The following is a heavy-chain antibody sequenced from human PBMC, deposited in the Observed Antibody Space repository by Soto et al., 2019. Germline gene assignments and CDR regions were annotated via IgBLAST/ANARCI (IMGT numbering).Heavy chain of an antibody. V-gene: IGHV5-10-1*01. D-gene: IGHD3-3*01. CDR2: IDPSDSYT. CDR3: ARLYYDFWSGFNYYYYGMDV. Sequence: PGESLKISCKGSVYSFTSYWISWVRQMPGKGLEWMGRIDPSDSYTNYSPSFQGHVTISADKSISTAYLQWSSLKASDTAMYYCARLYYDFWSGFNYYYYGMDVWGQGTTVTVSS. CDR1: VYSFTSYW. J-gene: IGHJ6*02.